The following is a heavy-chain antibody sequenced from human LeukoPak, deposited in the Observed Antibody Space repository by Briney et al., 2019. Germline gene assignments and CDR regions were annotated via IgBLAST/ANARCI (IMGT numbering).Heavy chain of an antibody. J-gene: IGHJ3*02. CDR1: GFTFNRFG. CDR2: IWYDGSNK. V-gene: IGHV3-33*01. CDR3: ARVGIAVGGKGAFDI. Sequence: GGSLRLSCATSGFTFNRFGMHWVRQAPGKGLEWVAVIWYDGSNKDYADSVKGRFTISRDNSKNTLYLQMSGLRAEDTAVYYCARVGIAVGGKGAFDIWGQGTMVTVSS. D-gene: IGHD6-19*01.